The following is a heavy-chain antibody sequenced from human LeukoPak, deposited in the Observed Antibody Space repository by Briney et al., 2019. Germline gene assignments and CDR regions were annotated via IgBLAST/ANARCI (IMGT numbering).Heavy chain of an antibody. CDR2: INPNTGGT. Sequence: ASVKVSCKASGYTFTDYYLHWVRQAPGQGLEWMGWINPNTGGTNYAQNFQGRVTMTRDTSISTAYMELSRLRSDDTAVYYCARVDPDMVATTIHFDYWGQGALVTVSS. CDR1: GYTFTDYY. CDR3: ARVDPDMVATTIHFDY. D-gene: IGHD5-12*01. V-gene: IGHV1-2*02. J-gene: IGHJ4*02.